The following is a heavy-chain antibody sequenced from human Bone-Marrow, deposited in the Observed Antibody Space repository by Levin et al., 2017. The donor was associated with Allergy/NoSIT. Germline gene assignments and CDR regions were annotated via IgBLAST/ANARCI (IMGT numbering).Heavy chain of an antibody. CDR1: GFTFSEHY. J-gene: IGHJ4*02. CDR3: VRDLAYGGNIRFDY. Sequence: GGSLRLSCAASGFTFSEHYFDWVRQAPGKGLEWVGRSRNRANGYTTDYAASVEGRFTISRDDSTHSLYLQMNSLRIDDTAVYYCVRDLAYGGNIRFDYWGQGTLVTVSS. CDR2: SRNRANGYTT. D-gene: IGHD4-23*01. V-gene: IGHV3-72*01.